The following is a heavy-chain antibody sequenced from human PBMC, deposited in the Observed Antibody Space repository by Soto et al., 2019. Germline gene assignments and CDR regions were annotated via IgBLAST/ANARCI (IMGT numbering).Heavy chain of an antibody. CDR2: IYYSGST. CDR1: GGSISSYY. Sequence: SETLSLTCTVSGGSISSYYWSWIRQPPGKGLEWIGYIYYSGSTNYNPSLKSRVTISVDTSKNQFSLKLSSVTAADTAVYYCARAYYDASGYGLDPWGQGTLVTVS. V-gene: IGHV4-59*08. D-gene: IGHD3-22*01. CDR3: ARAYYDASGYGLDP. J-gene: IGHJ5*02.